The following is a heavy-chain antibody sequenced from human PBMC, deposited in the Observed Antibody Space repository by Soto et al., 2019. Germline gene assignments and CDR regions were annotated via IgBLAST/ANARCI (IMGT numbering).Heavy chain of an antibody. D-gene: IGHD2-15*01. V-gene: IGHV1-69*13. CDR1: GGTFSSYA. CDR3: ARSKVVVVAATTDYYYYGMDV. J-gene: IGHJ6*02. Sequence: EASVKVSCKASGGTFSSYAISWVRQAPGQGLEWMGGIIPIFGTANYAQKFQGKVTITADESTSTAYMEMSSLRSEDTAVYYCARSKVVVVAATTDYYYYGMDVWG. CDR2: IIPIFGTA.